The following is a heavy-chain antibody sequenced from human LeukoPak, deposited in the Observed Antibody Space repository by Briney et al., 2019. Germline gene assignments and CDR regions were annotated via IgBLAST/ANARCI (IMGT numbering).Heavy chain of an antibody. CDR3: ARVRYYGSENFDY. CDR2: IYYSGST. V-gene: IGHV4-31*03. Sequence: SETLSLTCTVSGGSISSGGYYWSWIRQHPGKGLEWIGYIYYSGSTYYNPSLKSRVTISVDTSKNQFPLKLSSVTAADTAVYYCARVRYYGSENFDYWGQGTLVTVSS. CDR1: GGSISSGGYY. D-gene: IGHD3-10*01. J-gene: IGHJ4*02.